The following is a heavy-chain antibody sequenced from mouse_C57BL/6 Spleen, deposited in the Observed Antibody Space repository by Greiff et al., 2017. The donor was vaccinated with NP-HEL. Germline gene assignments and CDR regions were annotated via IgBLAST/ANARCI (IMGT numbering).Heavy chain of an antibody. J-gene: IGHJ1*03. Sequence: EVKLMESGPGLVKPSQSLSLTCSVTGYSITSGYYWNWIRQFPGNKLEWMGYISYDGSNNYNPSLKNRISITRDTSKNQFFLKLNSVTTEDTATYYCARAITTVDWYFDVWGTGTTVTVSS. CDR2: ISYDGSN. V-gene: IGHV3-6*01. CDR3: ARAITTVDWYFDV. D-gene: IGHD1-1*01. CDR1: GYSITSGYY.